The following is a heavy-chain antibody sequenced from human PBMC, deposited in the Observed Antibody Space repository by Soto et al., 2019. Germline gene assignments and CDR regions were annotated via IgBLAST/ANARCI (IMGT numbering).Heavy chain of an antibody. Sequence: SETLSLTCTVSGGSISSYYWSWIRQPPGKGLEWIGYIYYSGSTNYNPSLKSRVTISVDTPKNQFSLKLSSVPAADTAVYYCARRAQYSSSSIYYYYYYMDVWGKGTTVTVSS. CDR2: IYYSGST. D-gene: IGHD6-6*01. CDR1: GGSISSYY. V-gene: IGHV4-59*08. J-gene: IGHJ6*03. CDR3: ARRAQYSSSSIYYYYYYMDV.